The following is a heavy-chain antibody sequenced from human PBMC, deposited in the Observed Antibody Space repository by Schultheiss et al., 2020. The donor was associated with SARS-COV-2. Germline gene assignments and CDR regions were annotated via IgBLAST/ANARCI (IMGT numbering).Heavy chain of an antibody. CDR2: IWYDGSNK. J-gene: IGHJ6*02. V-gene: IGHV3-33*01. CDR1: GFTFSSYG. Sequence: GGSLRLSCAASGFTFSSYGMHWVRQAPGKGLEWVAVIWYDGSNKYYADSVKGRFTISSDNSKNTLYLQMNSLRAEDTAVYYCATPGGSFETVGYYYGMDVWGQGTTVTVSS. CDR3: ATPGGSFETVGYYYGMDV. D-gene: IGHD1-26*01.